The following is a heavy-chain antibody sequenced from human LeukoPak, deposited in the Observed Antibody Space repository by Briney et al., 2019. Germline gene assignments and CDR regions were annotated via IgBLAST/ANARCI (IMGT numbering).Heavy chain of an antibody. CDR1: GGSFSGYY. J-gene: IGHJ6*02. Sequence: PSETLSLTCAVYGGSFSGYYWSWIRQPPGKGLEWIGEINHSGSTNYNPSLKSRVTISVDTSKNQFSLKLSSVTAADTAVYYCARTQVLRYFDWLPWNYYYGMDVWGQGTTVTVPS. CDR2: INHSGST. V-gene: IGHV4-34*01. CDR3: ARTQVLRYFDWLPWNYYYGMDV. D-gene: IGHD3-9*01.